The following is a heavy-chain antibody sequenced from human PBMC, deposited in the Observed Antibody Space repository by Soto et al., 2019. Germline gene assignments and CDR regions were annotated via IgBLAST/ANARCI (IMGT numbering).Heavy chain of an antibody. CDR2: INPNSGGT. J-gene: IGHJ4*02. CDR1: GYTFTGYY. Sequence: QVQLVQSGAEVKKPGASVKVSCKASGYTFTGYYMHWVRQAPGQGLEWMGWINPNSGGTNYAQKFQGWVTMTRETSISTAYMELSRLRSDDTAVYYCAREGCSSTSCYGYLDYWGQGTLVTVSS. V-gene: IGHV1-2*04. D-gene: IGHD2-2*01. CDR3: AREGCSSTSCYGYLDY.